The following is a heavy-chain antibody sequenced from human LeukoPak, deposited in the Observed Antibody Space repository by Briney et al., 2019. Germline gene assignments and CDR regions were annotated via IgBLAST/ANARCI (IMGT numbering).Heavy chain of an antibody. J-gene: IGHJ4*02. CDR2: IYSGGST. CDR1: GFTVSSNY. V-gene: IGHV3-53*01. D-gene: IGHD3-22*01. CDR3: AGLTYYYDSSDYPIDD. Sequence: DPGGSLRLSCAASGFTVSSNYMSWVRQAPGKGLEWVSVIYSGGSTYYADSVKGRFTISRDNSKNTLYLQMNSLRAEDTAVYYCAGLTYYYDSSDYPIDDWGQGTLVTVSS.